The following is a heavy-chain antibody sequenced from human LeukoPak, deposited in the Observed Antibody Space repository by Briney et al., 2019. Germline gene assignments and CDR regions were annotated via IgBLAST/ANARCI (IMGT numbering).Heavy chain of an antibody. V-gene: IGHV4-34*01. D-gene: IGHD3-9*01. J-gene: IGHJ6*02. CDR1: GGSFRGYY. Sequence: SETLSLTCAVYGGSFRGYYWSWIRQPPGKGLEWMGEINHSGSTNYNPSLKSRVTISVDTSKNQFSLKLSSVTAADTAVYYCARDRRILTGYYPSYYYYGMDVWGQGTTVTVSS. CDR2: INHSGST. CDR3: ARDRRILTGYYPSYYYYGMDV.